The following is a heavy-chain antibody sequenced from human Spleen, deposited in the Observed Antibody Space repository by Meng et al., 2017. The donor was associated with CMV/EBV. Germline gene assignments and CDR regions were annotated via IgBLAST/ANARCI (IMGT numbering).Heavy chain of an antibody. D-gene: IGHD6-6*01. Sequence: SCTVSGGSINSYYWNWIRQPPGKGLEWIGYIYYSGSTVYNSSLRSRVTISIGPSKKYFSLNLRSVTAADTAVYYCARTSGSSGIPYWGQGTQVTVSS. CDR1: GGSINSYY. V-gene: IGHV4-59*01. CDR3: ARTSGSSGIPY. CDR2: IYYSGST. J-gene: IGHJ4*02.